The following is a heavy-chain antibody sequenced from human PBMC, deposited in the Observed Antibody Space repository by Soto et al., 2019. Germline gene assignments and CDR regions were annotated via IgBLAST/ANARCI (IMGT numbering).Heavy chain of an antibody. D-gene: IGHD2-15*01. CDR3: ARDRSNSPDYFDY. V-gene: IGHV4-30-4*01. J-gene: IGHJ4*02. CDR2: IYHSGRT. Sequence: SETLSLTCTVSGGSVSSDEYYWTWNRQPPGKGLEWVGYIYHSGRTNYNPSLNSRLTISLDTSKNQFSLKLTSVSAADTAVYYCARDRSNSPDYFDYWGQGTLVTVSS. CDR1: GGSVSSDEYY.